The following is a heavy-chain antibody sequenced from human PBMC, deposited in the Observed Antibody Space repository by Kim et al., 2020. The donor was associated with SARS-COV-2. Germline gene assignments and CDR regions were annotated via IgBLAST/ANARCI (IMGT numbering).Heavy chain of an antibody. V-gene: IGHV3-33*01. CDR1: GFTFSSYG. J-gene: IGHJ3*02. CDR2: IWYDGSNK. D-gene: IGHD1-1*01. CDR3: ARDLAGERPGGAFDI. Sequence: GGSLRLSCAASGFTFSSYGMHWVRQAPGKGLEWVAVIWYDGSNKYYADSVKGRFTISRDNSKNTLYLQMNSLRAEDTAVYYCARDLAGERPGGAFDIWGQGTMVTVSS.